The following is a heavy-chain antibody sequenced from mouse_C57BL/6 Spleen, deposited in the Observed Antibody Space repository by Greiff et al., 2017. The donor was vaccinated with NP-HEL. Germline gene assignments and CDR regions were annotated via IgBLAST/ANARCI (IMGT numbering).Heavy chain of an antibody. CDR2: ISSGGDYI. Sequence: DVMLVESGEGLVKPGGSLKLSCAASGFTFSSYAMSWVRQTPEKRLEWVAYISSGGDYIYYADTVKGRFTIARDNARNTLYLQMSSLKSEDTAMYYCTRDNTTVARPWYFDVWGTGTTVTVSS. CDR3: TRDNTTVARPWYFDV. J-gene: IGHJ1*03. CDR1: GFTFSSYA. D-gene: IGHD1-1*01. V-gene: IGHV5-9-1*02.